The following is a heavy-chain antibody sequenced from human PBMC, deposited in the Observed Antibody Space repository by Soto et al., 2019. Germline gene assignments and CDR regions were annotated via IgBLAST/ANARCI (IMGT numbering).Heavy chain of an antibody. D-gene: IGHD3-10*01. CDR3: ARVDPRGVAVVRDY. Sequence: QVQLVQSGPEVKKPGASVKVSCKASGNTFASHGFSWVRQAPGQGLEWMGWISGFNGQTNYALKFQGRVTLTTDTSTRTAYMELRSLRSDDPAVYFCARVDPRGVAVVRDYWGQGTLVTVSS. CDR1: GNTFASHG. CDR2: ISGFNGQT. J-gene: IGHJ4*02. V-gene: IGHV1-18*01.